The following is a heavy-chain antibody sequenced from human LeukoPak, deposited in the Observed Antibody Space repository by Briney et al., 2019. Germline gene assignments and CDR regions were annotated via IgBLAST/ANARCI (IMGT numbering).Heavy chain of an antibody. Sequence: QPGGSLRLSCAASGFTFSSYGMHWVRQAPGKGLEWVAFIRYDGSNKYYADSVKGRFTISRDNSKNTLYLQTNSLRAEDTAVYYCAKESVPYYYDSRAAFDYWGQGTLVTVSS. V-gene: IGHV3-30*02. J-gene: IGHJ4*02. CDR1: GFTFSSYG. CDR3: AKESVPYYYDSRAAFDY. CDR2: IRYDGSNK. D-gene: IGHD3-22*01.